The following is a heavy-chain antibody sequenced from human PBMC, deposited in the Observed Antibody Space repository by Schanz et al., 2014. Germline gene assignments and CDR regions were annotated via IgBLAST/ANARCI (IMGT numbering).Heavy chain of an antibody. CDR2: IVPIAGIT. CDR1: GGTFSSDT. D-gene: IGHD3-22*01. Sequence: QVHLVQSGAEVKKPGSSVKVSCKASGGTFSSDTFSWVRQAPGQGLEWMGRIVPIAGITNYAQRFQGRVTITADKSSDTAYMQLSSLRAEDTAVYYCAREVDLYDRAGSRPWGQGTLVTVSS. J-gene: IGHJ5*02. V-gene: IGHV1-69*08. CDR3: AREVDLYDRAGSRP.